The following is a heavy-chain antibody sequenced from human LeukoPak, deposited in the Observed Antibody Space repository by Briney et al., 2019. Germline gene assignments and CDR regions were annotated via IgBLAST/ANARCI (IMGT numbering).Heavy chain of an antibody. J-gene: IGHJ6*03. CDR1: GGSLSSSSYY. CDR3: ARLDYDILTGYKPNYYMDV. Sequence: SETLSLTCTVSGGSLSSSSYYWGWIRQPPGKGLEWIGSMYYSGSTYYNPSLKSRVTISVDTSKNQFSLKLSSVTAADTAVYYCARLDYDILTGYKPNYYMDVWGKGTTVTISS. D-gene: IGHD3-9*01. CDR2: MYYSGST. V-gene: IGHV4-39*07.